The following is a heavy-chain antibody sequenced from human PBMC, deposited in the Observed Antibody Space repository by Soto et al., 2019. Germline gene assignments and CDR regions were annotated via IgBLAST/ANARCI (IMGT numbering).Heavy chain of an antibody. CDR1: GGTISGYY. Sequence: PSETLSLTCSVSGGTISGYYWTWIRQPAGKGLEWIGRIYSSGNTKYNPSLQSRVTMSLDTSNNQYSLRLTSVTAADTAVYYCARGQRFSDWFDPWGQGTLVTVSS. CDR3: ARGQRFSDWFDP. CDR2: IYSSGNT. V-gene: IGHV4-4*07. D-gene: IGHD3-3*01. J-gene: IGHJ5*02.